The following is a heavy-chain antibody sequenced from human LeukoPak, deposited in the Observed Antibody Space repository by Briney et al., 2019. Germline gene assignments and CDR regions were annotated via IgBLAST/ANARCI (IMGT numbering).Heavy chain of an antibody. CDR2: IRYDGSNK. CDR3: AKDLGWEPQTDAFDI. Sequence: GGSLRLSCAASGFTFSSYSMNWVRQAPGKGLEWVAFIRYDGSNKYYADSVKGRFTISRDNSKNTLYLQMNSLRAEDTAVYYCAKDLGWEPQTDAFDIWGQGTMVTVSS. CDR1: GFTFSSYS. D-gene: IGHD1-26*01. J-gene: IGHJ3*02. V-gene: IGHV3-30*02.